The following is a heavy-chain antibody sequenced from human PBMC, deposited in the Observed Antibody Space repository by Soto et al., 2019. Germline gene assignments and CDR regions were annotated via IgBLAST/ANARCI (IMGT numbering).Heavy chain of an antibody. CDR1: GGSISSSSDY. CDR3: ATRIAVAAYYFDY. V-gene: IGHV4-39*01. J-gene: IGHJ4*02. D-gene: IGHD6-19*01. CDR2: LYYRGNT. Sequence: QLQLQESGPGLAKPSETLSLTCTVSGGSISSSSDYWGWIRQPPGKGLEWIGSLYYRGNTYYNPSLKSRIPISVDASKNLFSLQLRSVTAADTAVYYCATRIAVAAYYFDYWGLGTLVTVSS.